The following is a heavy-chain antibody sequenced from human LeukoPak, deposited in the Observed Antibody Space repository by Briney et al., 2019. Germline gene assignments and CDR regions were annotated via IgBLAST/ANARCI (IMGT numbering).Heavy chain of an antibody. J-gene: IGHJ4*02. CDR1: GGSISSSSYY. D-gene: IGHD2-15*01. V-gene: IGHV4-39*07. Sequence: SETLSLTCTVSGGSISSSSYYWGWIRQPPGKGLEWIGSIYYSGSTYYNPSLKNRVTISVDTSKNQFSLKLSSVTAADTAVYYCARDANPAFDYWGQGTLVTVSS. CDR3: ARDANPAFDY. CDR2: IYYSGST.